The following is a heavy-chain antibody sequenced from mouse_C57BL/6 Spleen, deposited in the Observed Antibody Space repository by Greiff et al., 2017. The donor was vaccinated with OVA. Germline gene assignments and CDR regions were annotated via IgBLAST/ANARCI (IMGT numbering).Heavy chain of an antibody. V-gene: IGHV1-55*01. CDR1: GYTFTSYW. J-gene: IGHJ4*01. Sequence: QVQLQQPGAELVKPGASVKMSCKASGYTFTSYWITWVKQRPGQGLEWIGDIYPGSGSTNYNEKFKSKATLTVDTSSSTAYMQLISLTSEDSAVYYCARSGYYYAMDYWGQGTSVTVSS. CDR2: IYPGSGST. D-gene: IGHD1-3*01. CDR3: ARSGYYYAMDY.